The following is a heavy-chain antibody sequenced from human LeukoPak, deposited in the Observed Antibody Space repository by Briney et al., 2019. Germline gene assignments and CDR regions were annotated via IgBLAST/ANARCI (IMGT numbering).Heavy chain of an antibody. Sequence: SETLSLTCTVSGGSISSHYWSWIRQPPGKGLEWIGYIYYSGSTNYNPSLMSRVTISVDTSKNQFSLKLSSVTAADTAVYYCAREPLAARRGYFDYWGQGTLVTVSS. J-gene: IGHJ4*02. V-gene: IGHV4-59*11. CDR2: IYYSGST. D-gene: IGHD6-6*01. CDR1: GGSISSHY. CDR3: AREPLAARRGYFDY.